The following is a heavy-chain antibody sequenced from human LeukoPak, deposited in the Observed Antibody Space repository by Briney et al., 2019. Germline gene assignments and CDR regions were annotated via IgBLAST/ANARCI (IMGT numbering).Heavy chain of an antibody. V-gene: IGHV3-30*02. D-gene: IGHD6-19*01. J-gene: IGHJ4*02. Sequence: PGGSLRLSCAASGFTFSTYGMHWVRQAPGKGLEWVAFVRYDGSNKYYADSVKGHFTISRDNSKNTLYLQMNSLRTEDTAVYYCAKDGPLYSSGWYVDYWGQGALVTVSS. CDR2: VRYDGSNK. CDR1: GFTFSTYG. CDR3: AKDGPLYSSGWYVDY.